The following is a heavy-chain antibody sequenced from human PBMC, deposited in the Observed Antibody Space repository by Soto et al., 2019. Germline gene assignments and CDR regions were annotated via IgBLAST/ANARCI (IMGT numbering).Heavy chain of an antibody. CDR3: AHRRRSTWDFDY. D-gene: IGHD1-26*01. Sequence: QITLRESGPTLVKPTQTLTLTCTFSGFSLSTSGVAVGWVRQPPGKALEWLALIYWDDDKRSSPSLKSRLTITKDTSKNQVVLTMTHIDPVDTATYYCAHRRRSTWDFDYWGQGTLVTVSS. CDR2: IYWDDDK. J-gene: IGHJ4*02. V-gene: IGHV2-5*02. CDR1: GFSLSTSGVA.